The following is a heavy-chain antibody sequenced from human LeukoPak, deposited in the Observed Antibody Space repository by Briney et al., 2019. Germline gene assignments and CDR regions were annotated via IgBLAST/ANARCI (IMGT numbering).Heavy chain of an antibody. Sequence: PSETMSLTSAVSGYSISSGYYWGWIRQPPGKGLEWIGSLYHSGSTYYNPSLKSRVTISVDTSKNQFSLKLSSVTAADTAVYYCARVLGGYYGSGNLPWGYFQHWGQGTLVTVSS. CDR1: GYSISSGYY. J-gene: IGHJ1*01. CDR3: ARVLGGYYGSGNLPWGYFQH. CDR2: LYHSGST. D-gene: IGHD3-10*01. V-gene: IGHV4-38-2*01.